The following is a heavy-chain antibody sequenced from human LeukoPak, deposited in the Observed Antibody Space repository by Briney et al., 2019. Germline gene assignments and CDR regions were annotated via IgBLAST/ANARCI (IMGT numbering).Heavy chain of an antibody. J-gene: IGHJ5*02. CDR2: IYYGGST. Sequence: SETLSLTCTVSGGSMSSYYWSWVRQPPGKGLEWIGYIYYGGSTNYNPSLKSRVTISAETSKNQFSLKLSSVTAADTAMYYCARHDGTMSLNRFDPWGQGSLVTVSS. CDR1: GGSMSSYY. D-gene: IGHD3-22*01. V-gene: IGHV4-59*01. CDR3: ARHDGTMSLNRFDP.